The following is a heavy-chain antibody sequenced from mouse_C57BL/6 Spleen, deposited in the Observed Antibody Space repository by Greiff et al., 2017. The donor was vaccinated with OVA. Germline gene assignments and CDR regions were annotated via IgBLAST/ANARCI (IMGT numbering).Heavy chain of an antibody. J-gene: IGHJ2*01. CDR2: INPNSGVT. V-gene: IGHV1-72*01. D-gene: IGHD1-1*01. CDR3: ACSSTVVAHFDY. CDR1: VYTFTSSW. Sequence: VQLQQPGAELVKPGASVKLSCRASVYTFTSSWMHWVKQSPGEGLGGMGRINPNSGVTSYNEKLKSKATLTVDKPSSTAYMQLSSLTSEDSAVYYCACSSTVVAHFDYWGQGTTLTVSS.